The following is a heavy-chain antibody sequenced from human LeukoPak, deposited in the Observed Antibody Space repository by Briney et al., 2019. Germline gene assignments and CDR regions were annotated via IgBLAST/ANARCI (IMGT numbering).Heavy chain of an antibody. Sequence: GASVKVSCKASGGTFSSYAISWVRQAPGQGLERMGGIIPIFGTANYAQKFQGRVTITTDESTSTAYMELSSLRSEDTAVYYCAREAVAGPNWFDPWGQGTLVTVSS. D-gene: IGHD6-19*01. CDR2: IIPIFGTA. V-gene: IGHV1-69*05. J-gene: IGHJ5*02. CDR3: AREAVAGPNWFDP. CDR1: GGTFSSYA.